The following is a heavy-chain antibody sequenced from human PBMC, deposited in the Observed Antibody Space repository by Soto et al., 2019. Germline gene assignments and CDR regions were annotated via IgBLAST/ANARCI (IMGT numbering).Heavy chain of an antibody. V-gene: IGHV4-61*01. Sequence: SETLSLTCTVSGGSISSSSYYWGWIRQPPGKGLEWIGYIYYSGSTNYNPSLKSRVTISVDTSKNQFSLKLSSVTAADTAVYYCAREGYDSSGYYSDYWGQGTLVTVSS. D-gene: IGHD3-22*01. J-gene: IGHJ4*02. CDR1: GGSISSSSYY. CDR3: AREGYDSSGYYSDY. CDR2: IYYSGST.